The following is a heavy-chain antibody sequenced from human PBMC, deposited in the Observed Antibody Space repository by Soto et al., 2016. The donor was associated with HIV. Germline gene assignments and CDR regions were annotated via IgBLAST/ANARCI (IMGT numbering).Heavy chain of an antibody. CDR2: IIPIYDTT. D-gene: IGHD1-26*01. J-gene: IGHJ2*01. CDR1: GGTFSTYA. CDR3: VRGPYSGSYYGWYFDL. V-gene: IGHV1-69*01. Sequence: QVQLVQSGAEVKKPGSSVKVSCKASGGTFSTYAVSWVRQAPGQGLEWMGGIIPIYDTTNYAQKFQGRVTITADESTSTAYMELSSLRSEDTAVYYCVRGPYSGSYYGWYFDLWGRGTLVSVSS.